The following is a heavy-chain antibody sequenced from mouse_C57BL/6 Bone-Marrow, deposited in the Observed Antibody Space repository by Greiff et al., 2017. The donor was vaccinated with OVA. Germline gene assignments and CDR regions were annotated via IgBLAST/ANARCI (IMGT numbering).Heavy chain of an antibody. CDR2: ISSGSSTI. Sequence: EVMLVESGGGLVKPGGSLKLSCAASGFTFSDYGMHWVRQAPEKGLEWVAYISSGSSTIYYADTVKGRFTISRDHAKNTLFLQMTSLRSEDTAMYYCAIYYGNCVDFDYWGRGTTLTVSS. V-gene: IGHV5-17*01. D-gene: IGHD2-1*01. CDR3: AIYYGNCVDFDY. CDR1: GFTFSDYG. J-gene: IGHJ2*01.